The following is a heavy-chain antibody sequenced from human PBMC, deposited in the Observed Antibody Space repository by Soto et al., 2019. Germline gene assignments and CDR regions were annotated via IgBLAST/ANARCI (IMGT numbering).Heavy chain of an antibody. CDR1: GGSISSSSYY. Sequence: SETLSLTCTVSGGSISSSSYYWGWIRQPPGKGLEWIGSIYYSGSTYYSPSLKSRVTIAVDTSKNHVSLKLRSVTAADTAVYFCARQPKITAVVPRNFAYWGQGTLVTAPQ. V-gene: IGHV4-39*01. CDR2: IYYSGST. D-gene: IGHD5-18*01. J-gene: IGHJ4*02. CDR3: ARQPKITAVVPRNFAY.